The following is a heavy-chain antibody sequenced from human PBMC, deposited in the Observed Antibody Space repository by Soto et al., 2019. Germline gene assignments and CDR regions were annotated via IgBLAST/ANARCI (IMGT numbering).Heavy chain of an antibody. J-gene: IGHJ6*03. CDR1: GGSISSYY. CDR3: AGGLGDSYGFKDYGDDYYYYYYMDV. D-gene: IGHD5-18*01. V-gene: IGHV4-59*01. CDR2: IYYSGST. Sequence: SETLSLTCTVSGGSISSYYWSWIRQPPGKGLEWIGYIYYSGSTNYNPSLKSRVTISVDTSKNQFSLKLSSVTAADTAVYYCAGGLGDSYGFKDYGDDYYYYYYMDVWGKGTTVTVSS.